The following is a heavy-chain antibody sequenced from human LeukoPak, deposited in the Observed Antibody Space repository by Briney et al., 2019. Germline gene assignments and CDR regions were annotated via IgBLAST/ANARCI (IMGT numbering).Heavy chain of an antibody. CDR1: GFTFSNFW. CDR2: IKQDETEK. J-gene: IGHJ6*02. D-gene: IGHD2-2*02. CDR3: TRTCVSAICYSGRYGMDV. Sequence: GESLRLSCTASGFTFSNFWMGWVRQAPGKGLEWVANIKQDETEKFYLGSVKGRFTISRDNAKNSLYLQMSILGADDTAVYYCTRTCVSAICYSGRYGMDVWGQGTTVTVSS. V-gene: IGHV3-7*01.